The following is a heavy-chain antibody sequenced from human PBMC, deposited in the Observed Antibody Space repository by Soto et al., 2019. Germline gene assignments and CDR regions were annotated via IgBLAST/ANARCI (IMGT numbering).Heavy chain of an antibody. D-gene: IGHD3-3*01. CDR3: ARATRYFGSFDS. Sequence: EVQLVESGGGLIQPGGSLRLSCAASGFSVSNNYMTWVRQAPGKGLEWVSIIYSGGSTYYSESAKGRTIISRDTSKNIVFLQVNSLRAEDTAVYFCARATRYFGSFDSWGQGTLVSVSS. CDR2: IYSGGST. CDR1: GFSVSNNY. V-gene: IGHV3-53*01. J-gene: IGHJ4*02.